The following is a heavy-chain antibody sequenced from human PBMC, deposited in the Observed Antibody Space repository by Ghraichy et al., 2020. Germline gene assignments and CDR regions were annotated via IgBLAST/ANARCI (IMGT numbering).Heavy chain of an antibody. J-gene: IGHJ4*02. D-gene: IGHD3-10*01. CDR2: ITGSGGTT. CDR3: AKTSGSYPYYFDY. V-gene: IGHV3-23*01. Sequence: GGSLRLSCAASGFTFNSYAMSWVRQAPGKGLEWVSAITGSGGTTYYADSLKDRFTISRDNSRNTLYMQMNSLRADDTAVYYCAKTSGSYPYYFDYWGQGTLVTVSS. CDR1: GFTFNSYA.